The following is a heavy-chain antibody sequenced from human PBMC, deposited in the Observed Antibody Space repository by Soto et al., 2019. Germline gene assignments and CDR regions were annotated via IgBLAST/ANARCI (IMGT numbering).Heavy chain of an antibody. CDR3: ARGDFLAALHGMDV. J-gene: IGHJ6*02. CDR1: GGSISSGPYS. V-gene: IGHV4-39*01. Sequence: SETLSLTCTVSGGSISSGPYSWGWIRQPPGEGLEWIGTFYYSESTYYNPSLESRVTISVDTSKNQFSLKLSSVTAADTAVYYCARGDFLAALHGMDVWGQGTTVTVPS. D-gene: IGHD6-6*01. CDR2: FYYSEST.